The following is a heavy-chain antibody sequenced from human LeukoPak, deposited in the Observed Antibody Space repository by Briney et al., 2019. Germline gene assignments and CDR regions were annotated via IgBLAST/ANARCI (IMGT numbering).Heavy chain of an antibody. V-gene: IGHV3-23*01. CDR2: LSGSGGST. Sequence: PGVSLRLSCAASGFTFGTYAMSWVPQAPGKGREWVSALSGSGGSTYYADSVKGRSTISRDNSKNTLYLQMNSLRAEDTAVYYCAKFGLAGSGRYHDAFDIWGQGTMVTVSS. CDR3: AKFGLAGSGRYHDAFDI. CDR1: GFTFGTYA. J-gene: IGHJ3*02. D-gene: IGHD3-10*01.